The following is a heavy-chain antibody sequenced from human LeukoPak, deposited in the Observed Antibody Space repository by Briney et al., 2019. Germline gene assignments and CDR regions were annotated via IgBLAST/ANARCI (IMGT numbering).Heavy chain of an antibody. CDR3: AREIQLWGFGFSPLDY. CDR1: GYTFTSYD. J-gene: IGHJ4*02. CDR2: MNPNSGNT. Sequence: ASVKVSCKASGYTFTSYDINWVRQATGQGLEWMGWMNPNSGNTGYAQKFQGRVSITRNTSISTAYMELSSLRSEDTAVYYCAREIQLWGFGFSPLDYWGQGTLVTVSS. D-gene: IGHD5-18*01. V-gene: IGHV1-8*03.